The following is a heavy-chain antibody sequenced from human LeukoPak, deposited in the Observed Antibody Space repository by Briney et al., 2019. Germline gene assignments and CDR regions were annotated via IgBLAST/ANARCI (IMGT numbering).Heavy chain of an antibody. D-gene: IGHD4-17*01. Sequence: GGPLRLSCAASGFTFSNYGIHWVRQAPGKGLEWVAFIRYDGSIKYYADSVKGRFTISRDNSKNTLYLQMNSLRAEDTAVYYCAKDSVKVTTVRRVPHYMDVWGKGTTVTISS. J-gene: IGHJ6*03. CDR3: AKDSVKVTTVRRVPHYMDV. V-gene: IGHV3-30*02. CDR1: GFTFSNYG. CDR2: IRYDGSIK.